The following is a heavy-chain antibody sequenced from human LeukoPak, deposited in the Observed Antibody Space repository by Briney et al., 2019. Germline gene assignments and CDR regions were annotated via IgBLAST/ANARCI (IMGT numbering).Heavy chain of an antibody. J-gene: IGHJ4*02. Sequence: PSETLSLTCTVSGYSISSGYYWGWIRQPPGKGLEWIGSIYYSGSTYYNPSLKSRVTISVDTSKNQFSLKLSSVTAADTAVYYCARVCGGDCYGFDYWGQGTLVTVSS. D-gene: IGHD2-21*02. V-gene: IGHV4-38-2*02. CDR2: IYYSGST. CDR1: GYSISSGYY. CDR3: ARVCGGDCYGFDY.